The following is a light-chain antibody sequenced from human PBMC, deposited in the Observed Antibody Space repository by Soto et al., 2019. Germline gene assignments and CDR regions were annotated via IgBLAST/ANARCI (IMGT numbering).Light chain of an antibody. Sequence: VLTQSPARLSLSPGERATLSCRAGQSVSDYLAWYQQKPGQPPRLLFFDASNRATGVPDRFSAGGSGTDFTLIISSLEPEDFAVYYCQQHVNWPPTFGGGTKVEI. CDR2: DAS. CDR1: QSVSDY. CDR3: QQHVNWPPT. J-gene: IGKJ4*01. V-gene: IGKV3-11*01.